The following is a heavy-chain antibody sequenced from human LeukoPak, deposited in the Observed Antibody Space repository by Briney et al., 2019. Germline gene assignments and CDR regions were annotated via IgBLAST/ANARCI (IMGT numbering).Heavy chain of an antibody. Sequence: ASVKVSCKASGYTFTGYYMHWVRQAPGQGLEWMGWINPNSGGTNYAQKFQGRVTMTRDTSISTAYMELSRLRSDDTAVYYCARDEDTAMALGCFDYWGQGTLVTVPS. CDR3: ARDEDTAMALGCFDY. CDR2: INPNSGGT. CDR1: GYTFTGYY. J-gene: IGHJ4*02. D-gene: IGHD5-18*01. V-gene: IGHV1-2*02.